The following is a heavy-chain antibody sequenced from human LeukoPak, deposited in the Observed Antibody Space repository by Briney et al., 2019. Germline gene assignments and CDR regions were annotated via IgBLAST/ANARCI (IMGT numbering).Heavy chain of an antibody. CDR1: GGSISSSSYY. Sequence: SETLSLTCTVSGGSISSSSYYWGWIRQPPGKGLEWIGSIYYSGSTYYNPSLKSRVTISVDTSKNHFSLKLSSVTAADTAVYYCARLVVVPAALYFDYWGQGTLVTVSS. D-gene: IGHD2-2*01. V-gene: IGHV4-39*07. CDR2: IYYSGST. CDR3: ARLVVVPAALYFDY. J-gene: IGHJ4*02.